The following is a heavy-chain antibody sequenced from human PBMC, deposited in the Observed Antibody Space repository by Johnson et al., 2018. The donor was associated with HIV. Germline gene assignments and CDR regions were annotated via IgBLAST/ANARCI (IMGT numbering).Heavy chain of an antibody. CDR3: ARDPGLYYDIWVSAFDI. CDR2: ISWNSGSI. Sequence: VQLVESGGGVVQPGRSLRLSCAASGFTFDDYAMHWVRQAPGKGLEWVSGISWNSGSIDYADSVKGRFTISRDNAKNSLYLQMNSLRAEDTAVYYCARDPGLYYDIWVSAFDIWGQGTMVTVSS. V-gene: IGHV3-9*01. CDR1: GFTFDDYA. D-gene: IGHD3/OR15-3a*01. J-gene: IGHJ3*02.